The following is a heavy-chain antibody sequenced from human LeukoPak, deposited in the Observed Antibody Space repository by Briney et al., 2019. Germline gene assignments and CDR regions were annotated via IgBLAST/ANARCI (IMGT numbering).Heavy chain of an antibody. D-gene: IGHD5-12*01. Sequence: GGSLRLSCAASGFTLSRYWVHWVRQAPGKGLVWVSRIYTDGSYTSYADSVEGRFTISRDNAKNTLYLQMNSLRSEDTAVYFCARDVGGYDDYWGQGTLVTVSS. V-gene: IGHV3-74*01. CDR3: ARDVGGYDDY. CDR1: GFTLSRYW. CDR2: IYTDGSYT. J-gene: IGHJ4*02.